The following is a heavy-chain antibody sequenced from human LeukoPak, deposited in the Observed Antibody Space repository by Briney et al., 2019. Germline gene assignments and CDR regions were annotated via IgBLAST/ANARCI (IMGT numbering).Heavy chain of an antibody. D-gene: IGHD2-21*02. V-gene: IGHV3-48*03. CDR1: GFTVNKYE. CDR2: INGGATTT. J-gene: IGHJ4*02. Sequence: PGGSLRLSCAASGFTVNKYEIHWVRQAPGKGLEWISYINGGATTTNYADSVWGRFTISRDDAKNSVHLQINSLRDEDTAVYYCVRGRLLRSTKYFDYCGQGALVTVYS. CDR3: VRGRLLRSTKYFDY.